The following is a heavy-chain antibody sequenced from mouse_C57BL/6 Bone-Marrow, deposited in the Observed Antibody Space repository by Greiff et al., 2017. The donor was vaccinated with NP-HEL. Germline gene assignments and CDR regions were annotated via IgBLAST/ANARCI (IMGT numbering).Heavy chain of an antibody. J-gene: IGHJ3*01. CDR1: GFTFSSYA. CDR3: AREGGIAY. Sequence: EVQRVESGGGLVKPGGSLKLSCAASGFTFSSYAMSWVRQTPEKRLEWVATISDGGSYTYYPDNVKGRFTISRDNAKNNLYLQMSHLKSEDTAMYYCAREGGIAYWGQGTLVTVSA. CDR2: ISDGGSYT. V-gene: IGHV5-4*01.